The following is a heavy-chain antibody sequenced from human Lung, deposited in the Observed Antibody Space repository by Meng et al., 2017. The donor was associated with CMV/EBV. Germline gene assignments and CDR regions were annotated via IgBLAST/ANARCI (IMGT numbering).Heavy chain of an antibody. CDR2: INPSGGST. CDR1: GYTFTSYY. CDR3: ATYGSGRIFDY. V-gene: IGHV1-46*01. J-gene: IGHJ4*02. D-gene: IGHD3-10*01. Sequence: ASVXVSCKASGYTFTSYYMHWVRQAPGQGLEWMGIINPSGGSTSYAQKFQGRVTMTRDTSTSTVYMELSSPRSEDTAVYYCATYGSGRIFDYWGQGTLVTVSS.